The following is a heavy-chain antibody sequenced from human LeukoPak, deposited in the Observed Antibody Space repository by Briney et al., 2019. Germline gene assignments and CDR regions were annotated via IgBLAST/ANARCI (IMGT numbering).Heavy chain of an antibody. Sequence: PSETLSLTCTVSGGSISSYYWSWIRQPPGKGLEWIGYIYYSGSTNYNPSLKSRVTISVDTSKNQFSLKLSSVTAADTAVYYCAKDLRPATAIPGGDYFDYWGQGTLVTVSS. CDR3: AKDLRPATAIPGGDYFDY. V-gene: IGHV4-59*12. D-gene: IGHD2-2*02. CDR2: IYYSGST. J-gene: IGHJ4*02. CDR1: GGSISSYY.